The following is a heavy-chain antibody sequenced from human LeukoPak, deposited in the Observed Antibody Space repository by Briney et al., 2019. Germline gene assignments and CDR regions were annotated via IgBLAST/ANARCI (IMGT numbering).Heavy chain of an antibody. D-gene: IGHD2-15*01. V-gene: IGHV3-53*01. J-gene: IGHJ4*02. Sequence: PGGSLRLSCAASGFTVSSNYMSWVRQAPGRGLERVSIIYSGDITYYADSVKGRFTISRDNSKNTLYLQMNSLRAEDTAVYYCARDSCSGGSCYHDYWGQGTLVTVSS. CDR1: GFTVSSNY. CDR3: ARDSCSGGSCYHDY. CDR2: IYSGDIT.